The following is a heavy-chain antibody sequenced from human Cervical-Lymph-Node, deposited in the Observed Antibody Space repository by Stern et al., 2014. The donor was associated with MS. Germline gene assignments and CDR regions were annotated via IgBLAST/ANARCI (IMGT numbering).Heavy chain of an antibody. V-gene: IGHV5-51*01. CDR2: IYPYDSDT. Sequence: EMQLVESGAEVKKPGEYLKISCKLSGYSFTIYYIAWVRQMPGKGLEWMGVIYPYDSDTTYSPSFQGQVTISADKSITTAYLQWSSLRASDTAMYYCARHVQGFDYWGQGTLVTVSS. J-gene: IGHJ4*02. CDR1: GYSFTIYY. CDR3: ARHVQGFDY.